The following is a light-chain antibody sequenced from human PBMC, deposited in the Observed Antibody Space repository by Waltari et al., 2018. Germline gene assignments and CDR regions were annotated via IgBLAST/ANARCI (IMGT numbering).Light chain of an antibody. CDR3: QQYYSTPRT. J-gene: IGKJ2*01. CDR2: GAS. V-gene: IGKV3-20*01. Sequence: EIVLTQSPGTLSLSPGARATLSCRASQRVTSTYLAWYQQKPGQAPRLLIYGASNRASGIPDRFSGSGSGTDFTLTISSLQAEDVAVYYCQQYYSTPRTFGQGTKLEIK. CDR1: QRVTSTY.